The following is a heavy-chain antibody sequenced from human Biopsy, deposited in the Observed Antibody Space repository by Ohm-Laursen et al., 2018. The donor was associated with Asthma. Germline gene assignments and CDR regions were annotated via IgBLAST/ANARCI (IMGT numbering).Heavy chain of an antibody. CDR3: AKVRSDWVITESFDY. D-gene: IGHD3-22*01. Sequence: SLRLSCTASGFTFSSYGMHWVRQAPGKGLEWASGISWNSATIGYADSVEGRFTISRDNAKNSVFLHMDSLRPEDTAFYYCAKVRSDWVITESFDYWGQGVLVTVSS. V-gene: IGHV3-9*01. J-gene: IGHJ4*02. CDR1: GFTFSSYG. CDR2: ISWNSATI.